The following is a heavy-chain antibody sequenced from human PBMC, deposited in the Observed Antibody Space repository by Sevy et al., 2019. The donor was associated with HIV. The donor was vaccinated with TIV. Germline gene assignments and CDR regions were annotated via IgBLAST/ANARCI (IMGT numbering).Heavy chain of an antibody. V-gene: IGHV4-34*01. J-gene: IGHJ2*01. CDR1: GGSFSGYY. CDR2: NNHSGGT. CDR3: ARGASVAGGTRSWYFDL. Sequence: SETLSLTCAVYGGSFSGYYWSWIRQPPGKGLEWIGENNHSGGTNYNPSLKSRVTISVDTSKNQFSLKLSSVTAADTAVYYCARGASVAGGTRSWYFDLWGRGTLVTVSS. D-gene: IGHD6-19*01.